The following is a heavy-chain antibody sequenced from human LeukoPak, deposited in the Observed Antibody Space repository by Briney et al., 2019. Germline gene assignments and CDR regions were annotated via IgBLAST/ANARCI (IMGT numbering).Heavy chain of an antibody. V-gene: IGHV3-30*01. D-gene: IGHD6-13*01. CDR3: ARESQYSSSWYDY. CDR2: ISYDGSNK. J-gene: IGHJ4*02. CDR1: GFTFSSHA. Sequence: GRSLRLSCAASGFTFSSHAMHWVRQAPAKGLEWVAVISYDGSNKYYADSVKGRFTISRDNSKNTLYPQMNSLRAEDTAVYYCARESQYSSSWYDYWGQGTLVTVSS.